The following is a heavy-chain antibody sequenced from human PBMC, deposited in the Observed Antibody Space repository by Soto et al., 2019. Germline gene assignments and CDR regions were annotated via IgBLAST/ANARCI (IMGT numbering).Heavy chain of an antibody. V-gene: IGHV3-7*03. D-gene: IGHD3-10*01. CDR1: GFAFSSYW. J-gene: IGHJ6*02. CDR3: ARNPPMTRGNGMDV. Sequence: GGSLRLSCAASGFAFSSYWMSWCRQALGKWVEWVSNMKQDGIEKYYVDSVKGRFTISRDNAKNSLYLQMNSLRAEDTAVYYCARNPPMTRGNGMDVWGQGTTVTVSS. CDR2: MKQDGIEK.